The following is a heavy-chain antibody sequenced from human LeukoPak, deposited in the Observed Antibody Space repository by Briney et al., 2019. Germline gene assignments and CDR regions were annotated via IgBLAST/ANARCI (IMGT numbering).Heavy chain of an antibody. D-gene: IGHD3-10*01. Sequence: GGSLRLSCAASGFTVSSNYMSWVRQAPGKGLEWVSVIYSGGSTYYADSVKGRFTISRDNSKNTLYLQMNSLRAEDTAVYYCASTPRYGSGSHYFDYWGQGTLVTVSS. CDR1: GFTVSSNY. J-gene: IGHJ4*02. CDR2: IYSGGST. V-gene: IGHV3-66*01. CDR3: ASTPRYGSGSHYFDY.